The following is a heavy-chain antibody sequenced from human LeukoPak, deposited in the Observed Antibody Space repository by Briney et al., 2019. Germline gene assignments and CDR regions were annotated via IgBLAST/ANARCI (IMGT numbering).Heavy chain of an antibody. D-gene: IGHD2-2*02. J-gene: IGHJ4*02. CDR2: ISGSAGST. CDR1: GFTFSNYA. V-gene: IGHV3-23*01. Sequence: PGGSLRLSCATSGFTFSNYAMGWVRQAPGKGLEWVSGISGSAGSTYYADSVKGRFTISRDNSKNTLYLQMNSLRAEDTAVYYCSRGRYCSSTGCYIDYWGQGTLVTVAS. CDR3: SRGRYCSSTGCYIDY.